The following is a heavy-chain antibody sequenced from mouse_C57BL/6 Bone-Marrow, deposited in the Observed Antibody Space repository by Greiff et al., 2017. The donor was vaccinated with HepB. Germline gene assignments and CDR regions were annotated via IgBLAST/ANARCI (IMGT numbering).Heavy chain of an antibody. J-gene: IGHJ2*01. Sequence: VKLQESGPELVKPGASVKISCKASGYAFSSSWMNWVKQRPGKGLEWIGRIYPGDGDTNYNGKFKGKATLTADKSSSTAYMQLSSLTSEDSAVYFCARYHYYSNFDYWGQGTTLTVSS. CDR3: ARYHYYSNFDY. CDR1: GYAFSSSW. D-gene: IGHD2-5*01. CDR2: IYPGDGDT. V-gene: IGHV1-82*01.